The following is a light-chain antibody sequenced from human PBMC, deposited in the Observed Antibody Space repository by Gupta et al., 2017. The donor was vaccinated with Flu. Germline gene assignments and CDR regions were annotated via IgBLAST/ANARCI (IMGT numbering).Light chain of an antibody. CDR1: QSVSSS. J-gene: IGKJ1*01. Sequence: PTTLSVSPGERATLSCRASQSVSSSFAWYQQKPGQVPRLLIYGVSTRATGIPPRFSGSGSGTEFTLTISSLQSEDFAVYYCQQYYNWPWTFGQGTKVEIK. V-gene: IGKV3-15*01. CDR2: GVS. CDR3: QQYYNWPWT.